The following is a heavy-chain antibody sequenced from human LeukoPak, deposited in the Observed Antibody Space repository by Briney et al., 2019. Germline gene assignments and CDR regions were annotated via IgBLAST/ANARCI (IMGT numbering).Heavy chain of an antibody. CDR3: ARDSSYYYDSSGYPSGVEH. V-gene: IGHV1-69*04. Sequence: ASVKVSCKASGGTFSSYAISWVRQAPGQGLEWMGRIIPILGIANYAQKFQGRVTITADKSTSTAYMELSSLRPEDTAVYYCARDSSYYYDSSGYPSGVEHWGQGTLVTVSS. CDR1: GGTFSSYA. D-gene: IGHD3-22*01. J-gene: IGHJ1*01. CDR2: IIPILGIA.